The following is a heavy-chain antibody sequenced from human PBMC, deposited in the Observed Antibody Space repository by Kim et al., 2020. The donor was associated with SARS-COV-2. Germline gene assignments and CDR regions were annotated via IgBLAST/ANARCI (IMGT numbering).Heavy chain of an antibody. CDR1: GFTFSSYA. V-gene: IGHV3-64*01. D-gene: IGHD3-22*01. CDR2: ISSNGGST. J-gene: IGHJ4*02. Sequence: GGSLRLSCAASGFTFSSYAMHWVRQAPGKGLEYVSAISSNGGSTYYANSVKGRFTISRDNSKNTLYLQMGSLRAEDMAIYYCARAMYHYDSSGYDYWGQGTLVTVSS. CDR3: ARAMYHYDSSGYDY.